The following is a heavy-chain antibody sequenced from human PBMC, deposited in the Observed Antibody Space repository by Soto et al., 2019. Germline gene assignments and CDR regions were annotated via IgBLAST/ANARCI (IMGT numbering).Heavy chain of an antibody. Sequence: EVQLVESGGGLVQPGRSLRLSCAGSGFTFDNYAMHWVRQAPGRGLEWVSGINWNGGDIAYADSVKGLFSISRDNARNSLYLQMNSLRAEDTALYYCTKGYCISDTCFQDYWGQGTLVTVSS. CDR2: INWNGGDI. V-gene: IGHV3-9*01. D-gene: IGHD2-15*01. J-gene: IGHJ4*02. CDR1: GFTFDNYA. CDR3: TKGYCISDTCFQDY.